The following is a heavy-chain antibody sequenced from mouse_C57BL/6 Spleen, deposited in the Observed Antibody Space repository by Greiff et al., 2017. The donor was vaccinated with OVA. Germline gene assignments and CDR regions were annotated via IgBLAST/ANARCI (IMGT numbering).Heavy chain of an antibody. D-gene: IGHD1-1*01. Sequence: VQLKESGPELVKPGDSVKISCKASGYSFTGYFMNWVMQSHGKSLEWIGRINPYNGDTFYNQKFKGKATLTVDKSSSTAHMELRSLTSEDSAVYYCARGYYGSRQGYFDVWGTGTTVTVSS. CDR3: ARGYYGSRQGYFDV. J-gene: IGHJ1*03. V-gene: IGHV1-20*01. CDR2: INPYNGDT. CDR1: GYSFTGYF.